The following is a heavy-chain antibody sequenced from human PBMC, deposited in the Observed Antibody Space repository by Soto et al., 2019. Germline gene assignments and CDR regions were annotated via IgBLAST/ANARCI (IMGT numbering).Heavy chain of an antibody. CDR1: GYTFTSYY. D-gene: IGHD3-10*01. Sequence: QVQLVQSGAEVKKPGASVKVSCKASGYTFTSYYMHWVRQAPVQGLEWMGIINPSGGSTSYAQKYHARVGMHRDTSTRREYMELSSPLSEDRVVYDCARVEVDGDSYYLGFGPGGESTLVTVSA. J-gene: IGHJ5*02. CDR2: INPSGGST. CDR3: ARVEVDGDSYYLGFGP. V-gene: IGHV1-46*03.